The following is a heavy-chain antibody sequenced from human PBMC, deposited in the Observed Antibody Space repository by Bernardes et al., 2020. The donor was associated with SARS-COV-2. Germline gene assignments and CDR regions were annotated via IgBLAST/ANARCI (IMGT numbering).Heavy chain of an antibody. D-gene: IGHD2-21*01. V-gene: IGHV3-74*01. CDR3: TRDLHI. CDR1: GFTFSSHW. CDR2: IDGDGSTT. J-gene: IGHJ4*02. Sequence: GGSLRLSCAASGFTFSSHWMHWVRQAPGKGLVWVSRIDGDGSTTNYADSLKGRFTISRDNAKNTLYLQMDSLRAEDTAVYYCTRDLHIWGQGTLVTVSS.